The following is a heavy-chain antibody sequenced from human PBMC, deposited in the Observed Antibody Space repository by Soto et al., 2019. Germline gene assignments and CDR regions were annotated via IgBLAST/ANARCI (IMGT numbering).Heavy chain of an antibody. Sequence: EVQLVESGGDLAQPGGSLRLSCAASGFTLSNYAMDWVRQAPGKGLEYVSGISSNGVGTYYANSVQGRFTVSRDNSKNTVYLQMCYLRPEDTAVYYCARRARPDFYYMDVWGKGTTVTVS. CDR1: GFTLSNYA. CDR2: ISSNGVGT. CDR3: ARRARPDFYYMDV. D-gene: IGHD6-6*01. V-gene: IGHV3-64*01. J-gene: IGHJ6*03.